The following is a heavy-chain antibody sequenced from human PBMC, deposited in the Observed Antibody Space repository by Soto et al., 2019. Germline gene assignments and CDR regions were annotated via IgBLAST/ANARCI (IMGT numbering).Heavy chain of an antibody. V-gene: IGHV4-4*07. CDR3: ARAGCSGNGCFGCFFDH. CDR1: GGSIRSYY. CDR2: IFTNGTK. Sequence: SETLSLTCTVSGGSIRSYYWNWIRQPAGKGLEWLARIFTNGTKNYSPSLKSRVCMSVDTSRTQFSLELRSVTAADTAVYYFARAGCSGNGCFGCFFDHWGQGILVTVSS. J-gene: IGHJ4*02. D-gene: IGHD2-15*01.